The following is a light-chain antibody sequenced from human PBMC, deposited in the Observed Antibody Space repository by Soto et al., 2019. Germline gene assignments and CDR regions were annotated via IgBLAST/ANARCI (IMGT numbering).Light chain of an antibody. CDR2: QAS. Sequence: DIQMTQSPSTLSASVGDRVTITCRASQSTSSYLAWYQQKPGKAPKLLIYQASSLESGAPSRFSGSGSGTEFTLTISCLQPDDFAIYYCQQYNSYPVTFGQGTKV. J-gene: IGKJ1*01. V-gene: IGKV1-5*03. CDR1: QSTSSY. CDR3: QQYNSYPVT.